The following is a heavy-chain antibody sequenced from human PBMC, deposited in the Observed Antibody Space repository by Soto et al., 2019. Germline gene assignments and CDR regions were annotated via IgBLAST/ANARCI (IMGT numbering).Heavy chain of an antibody. CDR1: GATFSGSA. CDR2: STPNLGTT. D-gene: IGHD3-9*01. CDR3: AGGCTTGATRDGFDY. Sequence: QVQLVQSGAEVKRPGSSVKVSCKASGATFSGSAVSWVRQAPGQGLEWMGGSTPNLGTTNYAQQIQGRVTTTANETTATSFMEMTSLTSAATAVYYCAGGCTTGATRDGFDYWGQGTLVTVSS. J-gene: IGHJ4*02. V-gene: IGHV1-69*01.